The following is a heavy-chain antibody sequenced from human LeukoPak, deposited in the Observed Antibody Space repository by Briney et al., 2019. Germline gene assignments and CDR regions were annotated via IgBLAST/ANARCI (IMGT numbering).Heavy chain of an antibody. V-gene: IGHV4-59*08. Sequence: SETLSLTCTVSGGSISSYYWSWIRQPPGKGLEWIGYIYYSGSTNYNPSLKSRVTISVDTSKNQFSLKLSSVTAADTGVYYCARARSTQEWLLQGNYYYYMDVWGKGTTVTVSS. CDR1: GGSISSYY. J-gene: IGHJ6*03. D-gene: IGHD3-22*01. CDR2: IYYSGST. CDR3: ARARSTQEWLLQGNYYYYMDV.